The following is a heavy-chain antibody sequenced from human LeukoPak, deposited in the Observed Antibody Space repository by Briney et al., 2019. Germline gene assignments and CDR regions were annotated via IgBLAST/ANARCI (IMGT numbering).Heavy chain of an antibody. D-gene: IGHD2-2*01. J-gene: IGHJ4*02. Sequence: PGGSLRLSCAASGFTVSNNYMNWVRQAPGKGLEWVSVIYSGGSTDYADSVRGRFTISRDNSKNTLYLQMNSLRAEDTAVYYCARDWGYCSGTSCHVFDYWGQGTLVTVSS. CDR3: ARDWGYCSGTSCHVFDY. V-gene: IGHV3-53*01. CDR1: GFTVSNNY. CDR2: IYSGGST.